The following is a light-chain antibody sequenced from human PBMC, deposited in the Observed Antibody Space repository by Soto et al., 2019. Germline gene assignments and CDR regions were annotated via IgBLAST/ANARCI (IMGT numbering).Light chain of an antibody. CDR1: TSDVGGYDY. CDR2: DVS. V-gene: IGLV2-11*01. CDR3: CSYAGDFYV. Sequence: QSALTQPRSVSGSPGQSVAISCTGTTSDVGGYDYVSWHQQHPGKAPELIIFDVSKRPSGVPDRFSGSKSGNTASLTISGLQAEDEADYFGCSYAGDFYVFGSGTKLTVL. J-gene: IGLJ1*01.